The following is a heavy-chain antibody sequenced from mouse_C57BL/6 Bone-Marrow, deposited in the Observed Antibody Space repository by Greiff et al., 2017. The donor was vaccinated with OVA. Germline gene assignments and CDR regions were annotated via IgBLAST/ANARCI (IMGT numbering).Heavy chain of an antibody. Sequence: EVQLQQSGAALVRPGASVPLSCTASGFHINDASMHWVTPRPSQGLEWIGWIDPEHGDTEYASKFQGKATITADTSSNTAYLQLSSLTSEDTAVYYCTTDDYDGYYFDYWGQGTTLTVSS. V-gene: IGHV14-4*01. CDR2: IDPEHGDT. J-gene: IGHJ2*01. CDR1: GFHINDAS. CDR3: TTDDYDGYYFDY. D-gene: IGHD2-4*01.